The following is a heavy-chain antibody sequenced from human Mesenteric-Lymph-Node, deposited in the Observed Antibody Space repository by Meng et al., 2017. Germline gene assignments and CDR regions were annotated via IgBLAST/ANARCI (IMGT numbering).Heavy chain of an antibody. V-gene: IGHV3-15*01. J-gene: IGHJ4*02. CDR1: GFTFSNAW. CDR3: TLYASGSAKN. CDR2: INTKTDGETT. D-gene: IGHD3-10*01. Sequence: GGSLRLSCAVSGFTFSNAWMAWVRQAPGKGLEWVGRINTKTDGETTEYAAPVKGRFTISRDDSKNTLSLQMSSLKTEDTAMYYCTLYASGSAKNWGQGTLVTVSS.